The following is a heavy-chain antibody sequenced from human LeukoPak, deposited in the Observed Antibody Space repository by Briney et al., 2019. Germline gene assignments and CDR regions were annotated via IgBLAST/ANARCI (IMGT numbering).Heavy chain of an antibody. CDR1: GFTFSSYE. CDR3: ARDTRYCSGGGCYVGYYFDY. J-gene: IGHJ4*02. CDR2: ISSSGSTI. Sequence: PGGSLRLSCAASGFTFSSYEMNWVRQAPGKGLEWVSYISSSGSTIYYADSVKGRFTISRDNAKNSPFLQMNSLRAEDTAVYYCARDTRYCSGGGCYVGYYFDYWGQGTLVTVSS. D-gene: IGHD2-15*01. V-gene: IGHV3-48*03.